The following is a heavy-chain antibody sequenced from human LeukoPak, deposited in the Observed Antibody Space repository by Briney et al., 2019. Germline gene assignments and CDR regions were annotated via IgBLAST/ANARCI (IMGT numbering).Heavy chain of an antibody. CDR1: GFTVSSNY. CDR2: IYSGGST. CDR3: ARDSKGGKSEGGPNKFDY. Sequence: GGSLRLSCAASGFTVSSNYMSWVRQAPGKGLEWVSVIYSGGSTYYADSVKGRFTISRDNSKNTLYLQMNSLRAEDTAVYYCARDSKGGKSEGGPNKFDYWGQGTLVTVSS. J-gene: IGHJ4*02. D-gene: IGHD4-23*01. V-gene: IGHV3-66*01.